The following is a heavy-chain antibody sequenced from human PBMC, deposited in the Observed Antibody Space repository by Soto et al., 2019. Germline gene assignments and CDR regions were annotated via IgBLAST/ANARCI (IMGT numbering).Heavy chain of an antibody. CDR3: ARQTHYYDSSGYYYDDKFDY. D-gene: IGHD3-22*01. CDR1: GGSISSSSYY. CDR2: IYYSGST. J-gene: IGHJ4*02. V-gene: IGHV4-39*01. Sequence: SETLSLTCTVSGGSISSSSYYWGWIRQPPGKGLEWIGSIYYSGSTYYNPALKSPVTISVDTSKNQLALKLSSVTAADTAVYYCARQTHYYDSSGYYYDDKFDYCGQGTLVTVSS.